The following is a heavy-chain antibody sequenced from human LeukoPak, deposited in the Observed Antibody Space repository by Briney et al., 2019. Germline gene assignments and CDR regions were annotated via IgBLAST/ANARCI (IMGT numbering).Heavy chain of an antibody. CDR1: GGSISSYY. Sequence: SETLSLTCTVSGGSISSYYWSWIRQPPGKGLEWIGEINHSGSTNYSPSLKSRVTISVDTSKNQFSLKLSSVTAADTAVYYCARGGPTGTTDYWGQGTLVTVSS. J-gene: IGHJ4*02. V-gene: IGHV4-34*01. CDR2: INHSGST. CDR3: ARGGPTGTTDY. D-gene: IGHD1-1*01.